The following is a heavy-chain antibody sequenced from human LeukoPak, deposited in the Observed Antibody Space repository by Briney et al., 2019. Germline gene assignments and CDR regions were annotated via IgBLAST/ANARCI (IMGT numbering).Heavy chain of an antibody. D-gene: IGHD4/OR15-4a*01. CDR3: AKIGANVGF. V-gene: IGHV3-23*01. J-gene: IGHJ4*02. CDR1: GFTFSSYA. Sequence: GGSLRLYCAASGFTFSSYAMSWVRQAPGKGLDWVSSINGGGGSTYYADSVKGRFTISRDNSKNTLYLQMNSLRAEDTAVYYCAKIGANVGFWGQGTLVTVSS. CDR2: INGGGGST.